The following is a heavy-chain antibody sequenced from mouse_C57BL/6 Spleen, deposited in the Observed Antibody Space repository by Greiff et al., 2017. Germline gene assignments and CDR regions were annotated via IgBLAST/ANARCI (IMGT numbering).Heavy chain of an antibody. Sequence: VQLQQPGAELVKPGASVKVSCKASGYTFTSYWMHWVKQRPGQGLEWIGRIHPSDSDTNYNQKFKGKATLTVDKSSSTAYMQLSSLTSEDSAVYYCAIAEGRGYFDYGGQGTTLTVSS. D-gene: IGHD3-3*01. V-gene: IGHV1-74*01. CDR2: IHPSDSDT. CDR3: AIAEGRGYFDY. J-gene: IGHJ2*01. CDR1: GYTFTSYW.